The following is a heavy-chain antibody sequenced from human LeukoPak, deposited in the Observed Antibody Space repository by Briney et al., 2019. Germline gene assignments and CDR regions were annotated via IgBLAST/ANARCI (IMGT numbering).Heavy chain of an antibody. V-gene: IGHV3-9*01. Sequence: GGSLRLSCAASGFTFDDYAMHWVRQAPGKGLEWVSGISWNSGSIGYADSVKGRFTISRDNAKNSLYLQMNSLRAEDTAVYYCARVSEVGYYGSGSYFGFWGQGTLVTVSS. D-gene: IGHD3-10*01. CDR1: GFTFDDYA. CDR3: ARVSEVGYYGSGSYFGF. J-gene: IGHJ4*02. CDR2: ISWNSGSI.